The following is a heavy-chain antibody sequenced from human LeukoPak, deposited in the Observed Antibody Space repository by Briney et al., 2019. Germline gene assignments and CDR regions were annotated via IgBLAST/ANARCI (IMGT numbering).Heavy chain of an antibody. J-gene: IGHJ5*02. CDR3: ATMGSSSSGRWFDP. V-gene: IGHV1-24*01. CDR1: GGTFSSYA. D-gene: IGHD2-2*01. Sequence: ASVKVSCKASGGTFSSYAISWVRQAPGQGLEWMGGFDPEDGETIYAQKFQGRVTMTEDTSTDTAYMELSSLRSEDTAVYYCATMGSSSSGRWFDPWGQGTLVTVSS. CDR2: FDPEDGET.